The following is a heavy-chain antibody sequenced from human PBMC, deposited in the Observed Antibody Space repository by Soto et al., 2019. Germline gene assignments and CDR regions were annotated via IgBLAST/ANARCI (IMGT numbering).Heavy chain of an antibody. CDR3: VKGDSSSWYYYYYGMDV. CDR2: ISSNGGST. Sequence: GSLRLSCSASGFTFSSYAMHWVRQAPGKGLEYVSAISSNGGSTYYADSVKGRFTISRDNSKNTLYLQMSSLRAEDTAVYYCVKGDSSSWYYYYYGMDVWGQGTTVTVSS. V-gene: IGHV3-64D*06. CDR1: GFTFSSYA. J-gene: IGHJ6*02. D-gene: IGHD6-13*01.